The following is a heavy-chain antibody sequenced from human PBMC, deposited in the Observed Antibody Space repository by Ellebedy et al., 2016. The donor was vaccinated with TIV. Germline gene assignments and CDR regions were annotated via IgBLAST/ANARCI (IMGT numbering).Heavy chain of an antibody. Sequence: MPSETLSLTCAVYGGSFSGYYWSWIRQPPGKGLEWIGEINHSGSTNYNPSLKSRVTISVDTSKNQFSLKLSSVTAADTAVYYCARVSDYVWGSYRPAFDYWGQGTLVTVSS. CDR1: GGSFSGYY. CDR3: ARVSDYVWGSYRPAFDY. D-gene: IGHD3-16*02. V-gene: IGHV4-34*01. CDR2: INHSGST. J-gene: IGHJ4*02.